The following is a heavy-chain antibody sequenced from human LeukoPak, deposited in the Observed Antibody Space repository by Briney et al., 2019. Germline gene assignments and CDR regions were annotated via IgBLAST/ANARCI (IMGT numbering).Heavy chain of an antibody. J-gene: IGHJ4*02. V-gene: IGHV4-30-2*01. D-gene: IGHD3-16*01. Sequence: SETLSLTCTVSGGSISSGGYYWSWIRQPPGKGLEWIGYNYHSGSTYYNPSLKSRVTISVDRSKNQFSLKLSSVTAADTAVYYCARGGTETGGGFQNGIDYWGQGTLVTVSS. CDR2: NYHSGST. CDR1: GGSISSGGYY. CDR3: ARGGTETGGGFQNGIDY.